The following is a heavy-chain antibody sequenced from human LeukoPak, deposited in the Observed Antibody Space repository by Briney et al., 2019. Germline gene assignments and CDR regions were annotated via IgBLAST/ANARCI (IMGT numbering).Heavy chain of an antibody. J-gene: IGHJ3*02. CDR2: IYYSGST. V-gene: IGHV4-59*01. CDR1: GGSISSYY. Sequence: IPSETLSLTCTVSGGSISSYYWSWIRQPPGKGLEWIGYIYYSGSTNYNPSLKSRVTISVDTSKNQFSLKLSSVTAADTAVYYCARDRDDAFDIWGQGTMVTVSS. CDR3: ARDRDDAFDI.